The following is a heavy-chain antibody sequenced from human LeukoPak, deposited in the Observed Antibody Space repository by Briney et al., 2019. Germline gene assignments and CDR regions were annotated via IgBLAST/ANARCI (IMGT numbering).Heavy chain of an antibody. Sequence: SETLSLTCTVSGGSISSYYWSWIRQPAGKGLEWIGRIYTSGSTNYNPSLKSRVTMSVDTSKSQFSLKLSSVTAADTAVYYCARDGRTIFGVVIPFDYWGQGTLVTVSS. CDR1: GGSISSYY. J-gene: IGHJ4*02. CDR2: IYTSGST. V-gene: IGHV4-4*07. D-gene: IGHD3-3*01. CDR3: ARDGRTIFGVVIPFDY.